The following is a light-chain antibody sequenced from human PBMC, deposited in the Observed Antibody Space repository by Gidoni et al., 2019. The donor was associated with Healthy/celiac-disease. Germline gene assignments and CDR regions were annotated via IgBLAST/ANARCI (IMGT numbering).Light chain of an antibody. J-gene: IGLJ2*01. CDR3: AAWDDSLNGVV. V-gene: IGLV1-44*01. CDR1: SSNIGSNT. CDR2: SNN. Sequence: QSVLTQPPSASGTPGQRVPISCSGSSSNIGSNTVNWYQQLPGTAPKILIYSNNQRPSGVPDRFSGSKSGTSASLAISGLQSEDEADYYCAAWDDSLNGVVCGGGTKLTVL.